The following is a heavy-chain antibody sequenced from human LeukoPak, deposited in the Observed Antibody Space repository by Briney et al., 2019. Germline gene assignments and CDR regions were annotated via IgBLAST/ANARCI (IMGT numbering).Heavy chain of an antibody. Sequence: SVTVSFKASGFTFTSSHVQWVRQARGQRLEWIGWIVVGSGNTNYAQKFQERVTITRDMSTSTAYMELSSLRSEDTAVYYCARDQRYYDSSGHLDYWGQGTLVTVSS. CDR3: ARDQRYYDSSGHLDY. J-gene: IGHJ4*02. CDR2: IVVGSGNT. CDR1: GFTFTSSH. V-gene: IGHV1-58*01. D-gene: IGHD3-22*01.